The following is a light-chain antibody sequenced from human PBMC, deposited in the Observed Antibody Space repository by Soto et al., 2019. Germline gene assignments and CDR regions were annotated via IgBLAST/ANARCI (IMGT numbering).Light chain of an antibody. J-gene: IGKJ3*01. Sequence: EIVMTQSPATLSVSPGERATLSCRASQSVSSNLAWYQQKPGQAPRLLIYGSSNRATFIPDRFSGGGSGTDFTLTISRLEPEDFAVSYCQQYGSSFTFGPGTKVDIK. CDR1: QSVSSN. CDR2: GSS. CDR3: QQYGSSFT. V-gene: IGKV3-20*01.